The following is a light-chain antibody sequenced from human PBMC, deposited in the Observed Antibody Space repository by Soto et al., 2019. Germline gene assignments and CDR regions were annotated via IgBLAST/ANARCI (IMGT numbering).Light chain of an antibody. CDR3: LQDYNLL. Sequence: PGERVTLSCRASQSVSSSYLTWYQQKPGQAPRLLIYGASTSPTSIPARFSGSVSGTDFTLTISSLQPEDFAVYYCLQDYNLLFGQGTRLEIK. CDR2: GAS. CDR1: QSVSSSY. J-gene: IGKJ5*01. V-gene: IGKV3D-7*01.